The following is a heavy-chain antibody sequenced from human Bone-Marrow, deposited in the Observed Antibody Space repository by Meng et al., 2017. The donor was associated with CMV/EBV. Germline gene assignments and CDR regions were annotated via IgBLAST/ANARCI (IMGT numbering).Heavy chain of an antibody. CDR2: IYPGDSDT. V-gene: IGHV5-51*01. D-gene: IGHD2-2*01. Sequence: GESLKISCKGSGYSFTSYWIGWVRQMPGKGLEWMGIIYPGDSDTRYSPSFQGQVTISADKSISTAYLQWSSLKASDTAMYYCARGPLDIGVVPAVPPYHFDYWGQGTLVTVSS. CDR3: ARGPLDIGVVPAVPPYHFDY. CDR1: GYSFTSYW. J-gene: IGHJ4*02.